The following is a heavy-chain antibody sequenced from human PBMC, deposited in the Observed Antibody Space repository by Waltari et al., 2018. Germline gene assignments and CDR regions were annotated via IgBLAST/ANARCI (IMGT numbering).Heavy chain of an antibody. V-gene: IGHV1-69*01. CDR2: IIPIFGTA. CDR3: ARDWDWNWFDP. CDR1: GFTFSSYW. D-gene: IGHD3-9*01. Sequence: VQLVESGGGLVQPGGSLRLSCAASGFTFSSYWMSWVRQAPGQGLEWMGGIIPIFGTANYAQKFQGRVTITADESTSTAYMELSSLRSEDTAVYYCARDWDWNWFDPWGQGTLVTVSS. J-gene: IGHJ5*02.